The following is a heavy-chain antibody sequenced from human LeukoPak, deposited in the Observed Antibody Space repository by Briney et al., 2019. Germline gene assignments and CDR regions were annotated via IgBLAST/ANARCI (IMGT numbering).Heavy chain of an antibody. Sequence: KPGGSLRLSCAASGFTFSSYSMNWVRQAPGKGLEWVSSISSSSSYIYYADSVKGRFTISRDNSKNTLYLQMNSLRAEDTAVYYCAKPHSSGWSVGYWGQGTLVTVSS. CDR3: AKPHSSGWSVGY. CDR2: ISSSSSYI. V-gene: IGHV3-21*04. J-gene: IGHJ4*02. D-gene: IGHD6-19*01. CDR1: GFTFSSYS.